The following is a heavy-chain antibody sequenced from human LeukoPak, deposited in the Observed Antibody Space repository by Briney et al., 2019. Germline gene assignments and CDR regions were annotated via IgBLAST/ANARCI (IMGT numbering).Heavy chain of an antibody. CDR1: GFTFSTYS. Sequence: GGSLRLSCAASGFTFSTYSLNWVRQAPGKGLEWVSYISSTSNTIYYADSVKGRFTISRDNSKNTLYLQMNSLRAEDTAVYYCAKEVSRWNYFVDYWGQGTLVTVSS. J-gene: IGHJ4*02. CDR2: ISSTSNTI. V-gene: IGHV3-48*01. D-gene: IGHD1-7*01. CDR3: AKEVSRWNYFVDY.